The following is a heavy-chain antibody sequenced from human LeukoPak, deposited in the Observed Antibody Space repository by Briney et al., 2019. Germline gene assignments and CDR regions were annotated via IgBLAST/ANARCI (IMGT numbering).Heavy chain of an antibody. CDR3: ARGGYDFWSGYSPAYFDY. D-gene: IGHD3-3*01. J-gene: IGHJ4*02. CDR1: GFTFSSHG. V-gene: IGHV3-33*01. Sequence: GGSLRLSCAASGFTFSSHGMHWVRQAPGKGLEWVAVIWYDGSNKYYADSVKGRFTISRDNSKNTLYLQMNSLRAEDTAVYYCARGGYDFWSGYSPAYFDYWGQGTLVTVSS. CDR2: IWYDGSNK.